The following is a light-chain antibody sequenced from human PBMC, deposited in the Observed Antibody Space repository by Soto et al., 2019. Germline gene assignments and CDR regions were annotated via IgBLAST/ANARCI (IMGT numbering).Light chain of an antibody. V-gene: IGKV3-15*01. CDR3: QQYNNWPRT. CDR2: CAS. CDR1: QSVSSS. J-gene: IGKJ1*01. Sequence: EIVLTQSAGNLSLSPGERGNLXCRASQSVSSSYQAWYQQKPGQAPRLLLYCASTRAHGSPARFSCSGSATEFTRTISSLQSEDFAVYYGQQYNNWPRTFGQGTKVEIK.